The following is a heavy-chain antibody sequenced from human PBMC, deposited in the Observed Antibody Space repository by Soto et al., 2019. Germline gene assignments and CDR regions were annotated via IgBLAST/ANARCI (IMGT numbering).Heavy chain of an antibody. CDR1: GYTFTSYG. CDR2: ISAYNGDT. Sequence: ASVKVSCKASGYTFTSYGISWVRQAPGQGLEWMGWISAYNGDTNYAQNLQGRVTMTTDTSTSTAYMELRSLRSDDTAVYYCARVGLSTYYYYGMDVWGQGTTVTAP. CDR3: ARVGLSTYYYYGMDV. V-gene: IGHV1-18*01. J-gene: IGHJ6*02. D-gene: IGHD1-26*01.